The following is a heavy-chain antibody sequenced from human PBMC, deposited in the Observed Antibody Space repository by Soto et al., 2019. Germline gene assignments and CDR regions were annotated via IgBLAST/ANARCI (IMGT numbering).Heavy chain of an antibody. CDR3: ARWGHLPVFLDF. Sequence: QVQLQESGPGLVKPSGTLSLTCAVSGGSISSSNWWSWVRQPPGKGLQWIGEIYHTGNTNYNPSLKSRVSISLDKSKNQFSLRLSSVTAADTAVYYCARWGHLPVFLDFWGQGTLVTVSS. CDR2: IYHTGNT. CDR1: GGSISSSNW. V-gene: IGHV4-4*02. D-gene: IGHD2-21*01. J-gene: IGHJ4*02.